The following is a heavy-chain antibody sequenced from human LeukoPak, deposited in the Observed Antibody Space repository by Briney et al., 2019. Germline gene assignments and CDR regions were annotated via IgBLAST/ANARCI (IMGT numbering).Heavy chain of an antibody. V-gene: IGHV3-15*07. D-gene: IGHD2-2*01. J-gene: IGHJ4*02. Sequence: PGGSLRLSCAASGFTFSNAWMNWVRQAPGKGLEWVGRIKSKTDGGTTDYAAPVKGRFTISRDDSKNTLYLQMNSLKTEDTAVYYCTAVIVVVSAATAAYDGYWGQGTLVTVSS. CDR3: TAVIVVVSAATAAYDGY. CDR1: GFTFSNAW. CDR2: IKSKTDGGTT.